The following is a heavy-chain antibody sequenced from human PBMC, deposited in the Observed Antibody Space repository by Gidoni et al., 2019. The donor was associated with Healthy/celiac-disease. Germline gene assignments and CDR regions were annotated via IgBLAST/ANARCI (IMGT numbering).Heavy chain of an antibody. Sequence: EVQLVESGGGLVKPGGSLRPSCAASGSTSSSYSMNWVRQAPGKGLGWVSSISSSSSYIYYADSVKGRFTISRDNAKNSLYLQMNSLRAEDTAVYYCARVEAGDYGYYFDYWGQGTLVTVSS. CDR1: GSTSSSYS. CDR3: ARVEAGDYGYYFDY. D-gene: IGHD4-17*01. CDR2: ISSSSSYI. V-gene: IGHV3-21*01. J-gene: IGHJ4*02.